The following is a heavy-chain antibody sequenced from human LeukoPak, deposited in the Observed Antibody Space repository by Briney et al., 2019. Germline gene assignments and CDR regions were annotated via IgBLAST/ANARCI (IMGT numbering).Heavy chain of an antibody. D-gene: IGHD3-10*01. CDR2: ISSSSSFI. J-gene: IGHJ4*02. Sequence: PGGSLRLSCVASGFTFSSYSMNWVRQAPGKGLEWVSSISSSSSFIYYADSVKGRFTISRDNSKNTLYLHMNSLRAEDTAVYYCAKDRSPGNYPHYWGQGTLVTVSS. CDR3: AKDRSPGNYPHY. V-gene: IGHV3-21*01. CDR1: GFTFSSYS.